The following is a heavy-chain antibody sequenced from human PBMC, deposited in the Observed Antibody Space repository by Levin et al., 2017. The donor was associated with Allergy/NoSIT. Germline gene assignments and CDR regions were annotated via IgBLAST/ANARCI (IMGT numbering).Heavy chain of an antibody. D-gene: IGHD6-13*01. CDR3: AKDSGAVQLEN. J-gene: IGHJ4*02. CDR1: GFPFSSYG. CDR2: ISYDGSNK. V-gene: IGHV3-30*18. Sequence: LSLTCAASGFPFSSYGMHWVRQAPGKGLEWVAVISYDGSNKYYADSVKGRFTISRDNSKNTLYLQMNSLRAEDTAVYYCAKDSGAVQLENWGQGTLVTVSS.